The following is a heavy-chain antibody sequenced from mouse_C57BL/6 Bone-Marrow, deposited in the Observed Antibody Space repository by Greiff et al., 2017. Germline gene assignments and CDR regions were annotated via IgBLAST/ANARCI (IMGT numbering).Heavy chain of an antibody. V-gene: IGHV14-2*01. D-gene: IGHD1-1*01. CDR2: IDPADGAT. CDR3: ARRDYYGGSYGDY. Sequence: EVQLQQSGAELVKPGASVKLSCTASGFNIKDYYMHWVKQRTEQGLEWIGRIDPADGATKSAPKFQGKATITADTSSNTAYLQLSSLTSEDTAVYYCARRDYYGGSYGDYWGQGTTLTVSS. J-gene: IGHJ2*01. CDR1: GFNIKDYY.